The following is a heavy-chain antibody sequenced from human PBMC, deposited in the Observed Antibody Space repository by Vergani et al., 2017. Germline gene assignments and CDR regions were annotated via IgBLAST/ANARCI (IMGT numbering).Heavy chain of an antibody. Sequence: QVQLVQSGAEVKKPGASVKVSCKASGYTFTSYGISWVRQAPGQGLEWMGWISAYNGNTNYAQKFQGRVTITADESTSTAYMELSSLRSEDTAVYYCASRPPDYDFWSGYSQPFDYWGQGTLVTVSS. D-gene: IGHD3-3*01. CDR2: ISAYNGNT. CDR3: ASRPPDYDFWSGYSQPFDY. CDR1: GYTFTSYG. J-gene: IGHJ4*02. V-gene: IGHV1-18*01.